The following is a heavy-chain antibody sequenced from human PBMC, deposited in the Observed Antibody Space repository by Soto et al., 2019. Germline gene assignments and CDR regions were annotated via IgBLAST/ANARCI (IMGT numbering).Heavy chain of an antibody. CDR3: ARDRDSSGYKYYYYGMDV. CDR1: GFTFSDYY. J-gene: IGHJ6*02. CDR2: ISSSSSYT. D-gene: IGHD3-22*01. Sequence: PGGSLRLSCAASGFTFSDYYMSWIRQAPGKGLEWVSYISSSSSYTNYADSVKGRFTISRDNAKNSLYLQMNSLRAEDTAVYYCARDRDSSGYKYYYYGMDVWGQGTTVTVSS. V-gene: IGHV3-11*06.